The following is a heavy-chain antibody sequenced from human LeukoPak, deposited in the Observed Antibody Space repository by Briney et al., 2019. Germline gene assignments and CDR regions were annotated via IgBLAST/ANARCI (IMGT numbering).Heavy chain of an antibody. J-gene: IGHJ5*02. D-gene: IGHD6-19*01. CDR1: GFTFSSYA. V-gene: IGHV3-23*01. Sequence: GGSLRLSCAASGFTFSSYAMHWVRQAPGKGLEWVSSTVSRGTTQYADSVKGRFTVSRDTSKNTLYLQMNSLRADDTAVYYCAKCSTSAYTSGWCNWIDPWGQGTLVTVSS. CDR3: AKCSTSAYTSGWCNWIDP. CDR2: TVSRGTT.